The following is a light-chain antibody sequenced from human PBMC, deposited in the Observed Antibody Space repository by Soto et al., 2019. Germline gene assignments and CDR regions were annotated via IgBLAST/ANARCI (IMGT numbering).Light chain of an antibody. J-gene: IGKJ4*01. Sequence: DIQMTQSPSSLSASVGDRVTITCRASQTISIDLNWYQQKPGKVPTLLISATSTLQSGVPSRFVGSGSGTDFTLTISSLQPEDFATYYCQQSHSTPTFGGGTKVAI. CDR1: QTISID. CDR3: QQSHSTPT. CDR2: ATS. V-gene: IGKV1-39*01.